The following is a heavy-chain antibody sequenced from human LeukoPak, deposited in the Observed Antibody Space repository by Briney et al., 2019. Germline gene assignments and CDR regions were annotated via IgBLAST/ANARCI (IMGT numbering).Heavy chain of an antibody. Sequence: ASVKVSCKASGYTFTSCDINWVRQATGQGREWMGWMNPNSGNTGYAQKFQARVTMTRNTSISTAYMDLSSLRSEDTAVYYCARAPAHSMTTVTTPDYWGQGTLVTVSS. D-gene: IGHD4-17*01. CDR1: GYTFTSCD. CDR2: MNPNSGNT. CDR3: ARAPAHSMTTVTTPDY. V-gene: IGHV1-8*01. J-gene: IGHJ4*02.